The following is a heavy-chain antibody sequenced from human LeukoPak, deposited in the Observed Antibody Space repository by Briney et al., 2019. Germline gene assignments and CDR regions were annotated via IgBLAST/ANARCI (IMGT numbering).Heavy chain of an antibody. J-gene: IGHJ5*02. D-gene: IGHD1-26*01. CDR1: GFPFSSYA. V-gene: IGHV3-74*01. CDR2: IHGDRDNI. CDR3: ARAQVGAPTDL. Sequence: QPGGSLRLSCAASGFPFSSYAMYWVRHARGKGLVGVARIHGDRDNIIYADSVRGRYTISRDNAKDTLYLHMNSLRPEDTAVYYCARAQVGAPTDLWGQGTLVTVSS.